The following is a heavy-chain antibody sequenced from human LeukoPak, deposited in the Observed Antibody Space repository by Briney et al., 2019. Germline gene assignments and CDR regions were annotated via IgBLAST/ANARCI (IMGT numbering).Heavy chain of an antibody. D-gene: IGHD2-2*01. CDR1: GFTFSDYY. CDR2: ISSSGSYT. Sequence: MAGGSLRLSCAASGFTFSDYYMSWIRQAPGKGLEWVSYISSSGSYTSYADSVKGRFTISRDNAKNSLYLQMNSLRAEDTAVYYCARGGFCTGTSCSPSAPALYYYYGMDVWGQGTTVTVSS. V-gene: IGHV3-11*06. J-gene: IGHJ6*02. CDR3: ARGGFCTGTSCSPSAPALYYYYGMDV.